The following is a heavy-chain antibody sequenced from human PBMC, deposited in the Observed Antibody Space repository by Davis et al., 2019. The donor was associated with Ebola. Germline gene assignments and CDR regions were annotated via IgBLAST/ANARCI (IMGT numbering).Heavy chain of an antibody. J-gene: IGHJ4*02. CDR3: ARVGGWELLPFAFFDY. V-gene: IGHV3-53*01. CDR1: GFTVSSNY. D-gene: IGHD1-26*01. Sequence: PGGSLRLSCAASGFTVSSNYMSWVRQAPGKGLEWVSVIYSGGSTYYADSVKGRFTISRDNSKNTLYLQMNSLRAEDTAVYYCARVGGWELLPFAFFDYWGQGTLVTASS. CDR2: IYSGGST.